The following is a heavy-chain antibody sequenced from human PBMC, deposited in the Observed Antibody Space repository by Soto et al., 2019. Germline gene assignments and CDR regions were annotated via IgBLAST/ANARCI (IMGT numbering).Heavy chain of an antibody. J-gene: IGHJ5*02. V-gene: IGHV4-59*01. CDR2: ISYSGST. CDR1: GGSISSYY. Sequence: SETLSLTCTVSGGSISSYYWSWIRQPPGKGLEWIGYISYSGSTNYNPSLKSRVTISVDKSKNQFSLKMNSVTAADTAVYYCASAAAAFWWFDPWGQGTLVTVSS. D-gene: IGHD6-13*01. CDR3: ASAAAAFWWFDP.